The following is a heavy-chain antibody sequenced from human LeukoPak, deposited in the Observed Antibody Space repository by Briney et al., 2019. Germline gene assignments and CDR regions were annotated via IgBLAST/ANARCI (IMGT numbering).Heavy chain of an antibody. D-gene: IGHD3-10*01. CDR3: ARMVGRKGGGDY. J-gene: IGHJ4*02. Sequence: ASVKVSCKASGYTFTSYAMHWVRQAPGQRLEWMGWINAGNGNTKYSQKFQGRVTITRDTSASTAYMELSSLRSEDTALYYCARMVGRKGGGDYWGQGTLVTVSS. CDR2: INAGNGNT. V-gene: IGHV1-3*01. CDR1: GYTFTSYA.